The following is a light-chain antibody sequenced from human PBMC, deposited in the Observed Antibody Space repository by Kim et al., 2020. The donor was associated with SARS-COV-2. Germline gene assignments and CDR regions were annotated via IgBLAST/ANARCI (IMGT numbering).Light chain of an antibody. CDR2: WAS. CDR3: QQYYSTPPS. V-gene: IGKV4-1*01. Sequence: MSTLNCKSRQAVVYNSNNRNYLAWYQQKPGQAPKLRIYWASIRESGVSDRFSGSGSETDFTLTISSLQAENVAVYYCQQYYSTPPSFGQGTKLEI. J-gene: IGKJ2*03. CDR1: QAVVYNSNNRNY.